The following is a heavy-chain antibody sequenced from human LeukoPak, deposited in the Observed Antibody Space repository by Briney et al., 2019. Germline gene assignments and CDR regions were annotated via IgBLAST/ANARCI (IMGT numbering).Heavy chain of an antibody. Sequence: PSETLSLSCAVYGGALSDGYWAWLRQPPGQGLQWIGEINDGGNTNYNPALESRVTISVDRSNNEFSLKLRSLTAADTAVYYCAKSSTNCGLDHWGQGTLVTVSS. CDR1: GGALSDGY. D-gene: IGHD7-27*01. CDR2: INDGGNT. J-gene: IGHJ4*02. V-gene: IGHV4-34*01. CDR3: AKSSTNCGLDH.